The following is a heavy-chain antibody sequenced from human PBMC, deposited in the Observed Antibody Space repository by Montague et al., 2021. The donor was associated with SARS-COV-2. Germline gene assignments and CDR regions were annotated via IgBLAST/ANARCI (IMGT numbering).Heavy chain of an antibody. CDR2: ISRSSGAR. V-gene: IGHV3-21*01. D-gene: IGHD2/OR15-2a*01. Sequence: SLRLSCAASGFAFSNSDMNWVRQTPGRGLEWVSYISRSSGARYYVDSVKGRFTISRDNAENSLFLQMNSLRAEDTAVYYCARDKASKARVGGMDVWGQGTSVTVSS. J-gene: IGHJ6*02. CDR1: GFAFSNSD. CDR3: ARDKASKARVGGMDV.